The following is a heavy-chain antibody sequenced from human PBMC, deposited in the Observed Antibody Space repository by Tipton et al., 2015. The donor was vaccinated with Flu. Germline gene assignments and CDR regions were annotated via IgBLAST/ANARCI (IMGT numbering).Heavy chain of an antibody. Sequence: TLSLTCTVSGGSISTSPYYWGWIRQPPGKGLEWIGTSYYSGTTYYNPSLKSRVSMFVDTSKNQFSLKLTSVTAADTAVYYCARLSYYDVDLKNFYFDYWGQGALVTVSS. CDR3: ARLSYYDVDLKNFYFDY. J-gene: IGHJ4*02. CDR1: GGSISTSPYY. CDR2: SYYSGTT. V-gene: IGHV4-39*01. D-gene: IGHD3-10*02.